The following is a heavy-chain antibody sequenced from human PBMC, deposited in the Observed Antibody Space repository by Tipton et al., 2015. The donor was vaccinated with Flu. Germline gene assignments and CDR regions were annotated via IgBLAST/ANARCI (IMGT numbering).Heavy chain of an antibody. Sequence: TLSLTCSVSGGSITSGAYYWGWIRQPPGKTLEWIGTTYYGGSAYYNPSLKSRVTISVDTSKNQFSLKLSSVTAADTAVYYCARIAAAGTGYFDYWGQGTLVTVSS. V-gene: IGHV4-39*07. CDR1: GGSITSGAYY. D-gene: IGHD6-13*01. CDR3: ARIAAAGTGYFDY. J-gene: IGHJ4*02. CDR2: TYYGGSA.